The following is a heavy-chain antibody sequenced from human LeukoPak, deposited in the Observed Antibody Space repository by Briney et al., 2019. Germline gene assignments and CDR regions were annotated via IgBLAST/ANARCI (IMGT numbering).Heavy chain of an antibody. CDR1: GYSFTSYA. Sequence: GESLKISCKGSGYSFTSYAMSWVRQAPGKGLEWVSAISGSGGSTYYADSVKGRFTISRDNSKNTLYLQMNSLRAEDTAVYYCARDYYGSGSRSDYWGQGTLVTVSS. CDR2: ISGSGGST. D-gene: IGHD3-10*01. V-gene: IGHV3-23*01. CDR3: ARDYYGSGSRSDY. J-gene: IGHJ4*02.